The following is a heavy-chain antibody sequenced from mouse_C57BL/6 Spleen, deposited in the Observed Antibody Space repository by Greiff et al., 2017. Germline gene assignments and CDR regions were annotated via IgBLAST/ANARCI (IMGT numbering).Heavy chain of an antibody. CDR2: IDPEDGET. D-gene: IGHD1-1*01. Sequence: VQLQQSGAELVKPGASVKLSCTASGFNIKDYYMHWVKQRTEQGLEWIGRIDPEDGETKYDPKFQGKATITADTASNTAYMQLSCLTAEDTAVYSCARDYEAYWGQGTLVTVSA. V-gene: IGHV14-2*01. J-gene: IGHJ3*01. CDR1: GFNIKDYY. CDR3: ARDYEAY.